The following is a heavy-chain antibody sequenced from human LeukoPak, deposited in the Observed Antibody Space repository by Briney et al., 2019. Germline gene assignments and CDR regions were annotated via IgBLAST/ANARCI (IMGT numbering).Heavy chain of an antibody. D-gene: IGHD6-19*01. Sequence: SETLSLTCTVSGGSISSYYWSWIRQPAGKGLEWIGRIYTSGSTNYNPSLKSRVTMSVDTSKNQFSLKLSSVTAADTAVYYCARGGQSVGIAGAVTSGDYYYGRDVGAKGTRATVP. V-gene: IGHV4-4*07. J-gene: IGHJ6*04. CDR1: GGSISSYY. CDR3: ARGGQSVGIAGAVTSGDYYYGRDV. CDR2: IYTSGST.